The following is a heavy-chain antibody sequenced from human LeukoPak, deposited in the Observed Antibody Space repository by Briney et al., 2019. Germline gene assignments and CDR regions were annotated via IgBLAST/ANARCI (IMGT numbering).Heavy chain of an antibody. CDR2: ISSSSSYI. J-gene: IGHJ3*02. D-gene: IGHD3-3*01. CDR3: ARALPYDFWSGYYPTYDAFDI. CDR1: GFTFSSYS. V-gene: IGHV3-21*01. Sequence: GGSLGLSCAASGFTFSSYSMNWVRQAPGKGLEWVSSISSSSSYIYYADSVKGRFTISRDNAKNSLYLQMNSLRAEDTAVYYCARALPYDFWSGYYPTYDAFDIWGQGTMVTVSS.